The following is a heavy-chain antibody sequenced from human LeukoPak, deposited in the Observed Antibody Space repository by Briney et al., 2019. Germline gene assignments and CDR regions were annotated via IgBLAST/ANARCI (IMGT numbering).Heavy chain of an antibody. CDR1: GGSFSGYY. CDR2: VDHTGST. J-gene: IGHJ6*03. V-gene: IGHV4-59*01. D-gene: IGHD1-1*01. CDR3: ARGRVSSSTWYSTYYYYSYIVV. Sequence: NPSETLSLTCAVYGGSFSGYYWTWIRQPPGKGLEWIGYVDHTGSTNFNPSLNGRVSISRDTTKNLFSLRLRSVTAADTAVYFCARGRVSSSTWYSTYYYYSYIVVWGKGTTVTVSS.